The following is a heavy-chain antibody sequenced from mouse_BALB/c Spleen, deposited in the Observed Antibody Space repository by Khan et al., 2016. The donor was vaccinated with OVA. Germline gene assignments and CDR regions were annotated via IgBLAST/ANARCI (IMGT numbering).Heavy chain of an antibody. CDR2: MIYSGYT. CDR1: GDSITSGF. J-gene: IGHJ3*01. D-gene: IGHD1-3*01. Sequence: EVQLQESGPSLVQPSQTLSLTCSVTGDSITSGFWSWVRKLPGNKLEYMGYMIYSGYTYYNPSLKGRFSITRHTSKNQYYLQLNSVTTEDTATYYCARSTYKYAFAYWGQVALVTVSA. V-gene: IGHV3-8*02. CDR3: ARSTYKYAFAY.